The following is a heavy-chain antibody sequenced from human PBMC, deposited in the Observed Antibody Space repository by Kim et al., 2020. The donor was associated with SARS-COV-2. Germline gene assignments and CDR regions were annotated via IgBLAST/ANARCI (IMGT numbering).Heavy chain of an antibody. CDR3: ARDGGDIVVVPAAAEGGYYFDY. J-gene: IGHJ4*02. CDR2: IWYDGSNK. D-gene: IGHD2-2*01. CDR1: GFTFSSYG. V-gene: IGHV3-33*01. Sequence: GGSLRLSCAASGFTFSSYGMHWVRQAPGKGLEWVAVIWYDGSNKYYADSVKGRFTISRDNSKNTLYLQMNSLRAEDTAVYYCARDGGDIVVVPAAAEGGYYFDYWGQGTLVTVSS.